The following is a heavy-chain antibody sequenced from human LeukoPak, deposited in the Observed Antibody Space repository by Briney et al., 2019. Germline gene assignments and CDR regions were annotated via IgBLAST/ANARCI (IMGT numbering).Heavy chain of an antibody. CDR3: ASEGYCSGGSCYSGAFDI. CDR2: IYYSGST. D-gene: IGHD2-15*01. J-gene: IGHJ3*02. Sequence: SETLSLTCTVSGGSISSYYWSWIRQPPGKGLEWIGYIYYSGSTNYNPSLKSRVTISVDTSKNQFSLKLSSVTAADTAVYYCASEGYCSGGSCYSGAFDIWAKGQWSPSLQ. CDR1: GGSISSYY. V-gene: IGHV4-59*01.